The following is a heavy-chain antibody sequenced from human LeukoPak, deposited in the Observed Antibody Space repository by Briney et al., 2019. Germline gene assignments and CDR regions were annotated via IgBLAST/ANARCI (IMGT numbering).Heavy chain of an antibody. CDR3: ARERIAMALDI. CDR2: INHSGNT. Sequence: SETLSLTCAVYGGSFSLYYWTWIRQSPGKGLEWIGEINHSGNTNYNPSLKSRVTISVDTSKNQFSLKLSSVTAADTAVYYCARERIAMALDIWGQGTMVTVSS. D-gene: IGHD2-21*01. J-gene: IGHJ3*02. V-gene: IGHV4-34*01. CDR1: GGSFSLYY.